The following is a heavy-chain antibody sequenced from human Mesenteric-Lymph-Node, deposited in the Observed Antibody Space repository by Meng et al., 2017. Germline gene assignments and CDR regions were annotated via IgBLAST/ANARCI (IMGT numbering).Heavy chain of an antibody. Sequence: ASVKVSCKASGGTFSSYAISWVRQAPGQGLEWMGGIIPIFGTANYAQKFQGRVTITTDESTSTAYMELSSLRSEDTAVYYCARDHGGYDLGDAFDIWGQGTMVTVSS. CDR2: IIPIFGTA. J-gene: IGHJ3*02. V-gene: IGHV1-69*05. CDR1: GGTFSSYA. D-gene: IGHD5-12*01. CDR3: ARDHGGYDLGDAFDI.